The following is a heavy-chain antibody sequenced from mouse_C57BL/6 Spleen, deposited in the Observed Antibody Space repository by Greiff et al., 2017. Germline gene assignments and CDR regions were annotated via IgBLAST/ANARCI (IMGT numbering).Heavy chain of an antibody. V-gene: IGHV3-8*01. CDR1: GYSITSDY. J-gene: IGHJ1*03. CDR2: ISYSGST. Sequence: VQLQQSGPGLAKPSQTLSLTCSVTGYSITSDYWNWIRKFPGNKLEYMGYISYSGSTYYNPSLKSRISITRDTSKKQYHLQLNSVTTEDTATYYCARYGGSSHLYFDVWGTGTTVTVSS. CDR3: ARYGGSSHLYFDV. D-gene: IGHD1-1*01.